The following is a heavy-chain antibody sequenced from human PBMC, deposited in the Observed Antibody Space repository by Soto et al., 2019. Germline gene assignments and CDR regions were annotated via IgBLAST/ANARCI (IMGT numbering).Heavy chain of an antibody. CDR3: ARDQGSSSSFDY. V-gene: IGHV4-59*12. J-gene: IGHJ4*02. Sequence: SETLSLTCNVSGGSIYTYYWNWIRQSPGKGLEWIGYISDGGSTYYNPSLKSRVTISVDTSKNQLSLKMSSVSAADTAVYYCARDQGSSSSFDYWGQGTLVTVSS. D-gene: IGHD6-6*01. CDR1: GGSIYTYY. CDR2: ISDGGST.